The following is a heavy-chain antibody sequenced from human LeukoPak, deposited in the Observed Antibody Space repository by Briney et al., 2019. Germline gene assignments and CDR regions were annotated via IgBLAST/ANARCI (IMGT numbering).Heavy chain of an antibody. CDR3: ARGVGEVTTLHFDY. D-gene: IGHD4-17*01. CDR1: GGSISSGGYS. CDR2: IYHSGST. Sequence: SETLSLTCAVSGGSISSGGYSWSWIRQPPGKGLEWIGYIYHSGSTYYNPSLKSRVTISVDRSKNQFSLKLSSVTAADTAVYYCARGVGEVTTLHFDYWGQGTLVTVSS. J-gene: IGHJ4*02. V-gene: IGHV4-30-2*01.